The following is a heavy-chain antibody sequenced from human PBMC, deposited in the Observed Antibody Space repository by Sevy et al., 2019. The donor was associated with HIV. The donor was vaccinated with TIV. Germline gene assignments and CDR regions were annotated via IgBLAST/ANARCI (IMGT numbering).Heavy chain of an antibody. CDR2: INHSGST. J-gene: IGHJ6*02. CDR1: GGSFSGYY. V-gene: IGHV4-34*01. CDR3: ARVPRYCSSTSCYTAGTGGYYYYGMDV. Sequence: SETLSLTCAVYGGSFSGYYWSWIRQPPGKGLEWIGEINHSGSTNYNPSLKSRVTISVDTSQNQFSLKLSSVTAADTAVYYCARVPRYCSSTSCYTAGTGGYYYYGMDVWGQGTTVTVSS. D-gene: IGHD2-2*02.